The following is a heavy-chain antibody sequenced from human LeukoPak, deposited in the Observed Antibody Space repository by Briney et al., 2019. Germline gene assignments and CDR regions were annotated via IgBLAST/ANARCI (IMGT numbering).Heavy chain of an antibody. CDR1: GGSISSGGYS. J-gene: IGHJ4*02. CDR2: IYHSGST. Sequence: SETLSLTCAVSGGSISSGGYSWSWIRQPPGKGLEWIGYIYHSGSTYYNPSLKGRVTISVDRSKNQFSLKLSSVTAADTAVYYCARLKYCSGGSCYLYFDYWGQGTLVTVSS. D-gene: IGHD2-15*01. V-gene: IGHV4-30-2*01. CDR3: ARLKYCSGGSCYLYFDY.